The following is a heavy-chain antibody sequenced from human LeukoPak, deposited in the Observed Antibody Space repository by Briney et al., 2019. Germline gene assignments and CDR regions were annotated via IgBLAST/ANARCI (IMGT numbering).Heavy chain of an antibody. CDR2: ISYDGSNK. CDR3: AKDSRYCGGGSCYSAFKWRYFDY. CDR1: GFTFSSYG. J-gene: IGHJ4*02. Sequence: AGSLTLSCAASGFTFSSYGMHWVRQAPGKGLEWVAVISYDGSNKYYADSVKGRFTISRDNSKNTLYLPMNSLRAEDTAVYYCAKDSRYCGGGSCYSAFKWRYFDYWGQGTLVTVSS. V-gene: IGHV3-30*18. D-gene: IGHD2-15*01.